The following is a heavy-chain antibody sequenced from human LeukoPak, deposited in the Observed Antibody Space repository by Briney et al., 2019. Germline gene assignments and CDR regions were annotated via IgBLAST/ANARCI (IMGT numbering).Heavy chain of an antibody. Sequence: PAETLSLTCAVYGGSFSGYYWSWIRQPPGKGLEWIGEINHSVSTNYNPSLKSRVTISVDTYQTQFSLQLSSVTAADPAVYYCARGTLLYCSSTSCYPYYYGMDVWGQGTTVTVSS. D-gene: IGHD2-2*01. CDR3: ARGTLLYCSSTSCYPYYYGMDV. CDR1: GGSFSGYY. V-gene: IGHV4-34*01. J-gene: IGHJ6*02. CDR2: INHSVST.